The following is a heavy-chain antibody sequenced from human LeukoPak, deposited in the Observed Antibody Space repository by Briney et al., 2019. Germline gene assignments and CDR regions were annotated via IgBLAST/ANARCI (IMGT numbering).Heavy chain of an antibody. Sequence: SETLSLTRTVSGGSISGYYWSWIRQPPGKGLEWIGYISYSGSTNYNPSLKSRVTMSVDTSKNQFSLKLSSVTAADTALYYCARDQIGAVAGLANWGQGILVTVSS. D-gene: IGHD6-19*01. V-gene: IGHV4-59*01. CDR3: ARDQIGAVAGLAN. CDR1: GGSISGYY. J-gene: IGHJ4*02. CDR2: ISYSGST.